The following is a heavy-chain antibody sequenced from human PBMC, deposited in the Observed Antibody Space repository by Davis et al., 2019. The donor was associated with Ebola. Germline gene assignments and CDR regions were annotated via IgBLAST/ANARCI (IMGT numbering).Heavy chain of an antibody. J-gene: IGHJ4*02. CDR1: GYTFTSYG. CDR2: ISAYNGNT. CDR3: ARAEYNWNYFAY. V-gene: IGHV1-18*01. Sequence: AASVKVSCKASGYTFTSYGISWVRQAPGQELEWMGWISAYNGNTNYAQKLQGRVTMTTDTSTSTAYMELRSLRSDDTAVYCCARAEYNWNYFAYWGQGTLVTVSS. D-gene: IGHD1-20*01.